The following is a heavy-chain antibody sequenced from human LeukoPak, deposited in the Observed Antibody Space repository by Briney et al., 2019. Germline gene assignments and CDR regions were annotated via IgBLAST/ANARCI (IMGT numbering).Heavy chain of an antibody. J-gene: IGHJ3*02. V-gene: IGHV4-4*01. CDR3: RYYYDSSGYYDTDAFDI. D-gene: IGHD3-22*01. CDR1: GGSISSSNW. Sequence: PSETLSLTCAVSGGSISSSNWWSWVRQPPGKGLEWIGEIYHSGSTNYNPSLKSRVTISVDKSKNQFSLKLSSVTAADTAVYCCRYYYDSSGYYDTDAFDIWGQGTMVTVSS. CDR2: IYHSGST.